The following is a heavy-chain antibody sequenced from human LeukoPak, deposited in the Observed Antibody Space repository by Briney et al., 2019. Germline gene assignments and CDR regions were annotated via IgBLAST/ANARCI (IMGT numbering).Heavy chain of an antibody. CDR2: INPNSGGT. V-gene: IGHV1-2*06. CDR1: GGTFSSYA. D-gene: IGHD6-13*01. CDR3: ARDPTSGYSSSWYNNY. Sequence: ASVKVSCKASGGTFSSYAISWVRQAPGQGLEWMGRINPNSGGTNYAQKFQGRVTMTRDTSISTAYMELSRLRSDDTAVYYCARDPTSGYSSSWYNNYWGQGTLVTASS. J-gene: IGHJ4*02.